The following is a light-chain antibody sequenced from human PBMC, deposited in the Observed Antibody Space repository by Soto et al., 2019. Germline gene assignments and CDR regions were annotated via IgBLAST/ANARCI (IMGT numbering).Light chain of an antibody. CDR3: QHYGSLVLT. V-gene: IGKV3-20*01. Sequence: EIVLTQSPGTLSLSPGERATLSCRANQSVSSSYLAWYQQKPGQAPRLLIYGASSRDTGIPDRFSGSGSGTDFTLTISRLEPEDFAVYYCQHYGSLVLTFGGGTKVEI. CDR1: QSVSSSY. J-gene: IGKJ4*01. CDR2: GAS.